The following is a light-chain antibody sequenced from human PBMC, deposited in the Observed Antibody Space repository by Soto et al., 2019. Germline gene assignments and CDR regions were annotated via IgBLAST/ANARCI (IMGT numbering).Light chain of an antibody. J-gene: IGKJ5*01. CDR3: QKYDKWPPT. Sequence: EIAMTQSPATVSMSPGDRATLSCRASENVRDSLAWYQQKPGQPPRLLIYVASTRATGIPARFSGSGSGTEFTFTISSLQSADFAVYYCQKYDKWPPTFGQGTRLEIK. V-gene: IGKV3-15*01. CDR1: ENVRDS. CDR2: VAS.